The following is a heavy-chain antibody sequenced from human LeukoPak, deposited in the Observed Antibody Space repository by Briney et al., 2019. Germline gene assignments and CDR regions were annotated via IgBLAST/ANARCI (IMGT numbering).Heavy chain of an antibody. D-gene: IGHD3-22*01. V-gene: IGHV4-59*11. CDR3: ARWYSSGYYYYYYYMDV. Sequence: SETLSLTCTVSGGSISSHYWSWTRQPPGKGLEWIGYIYYSGSTNYNPSLKSRVTISVDTSKNQFSLKLSSVTAADTAVYYCARWYSSGYYYYYYYMDVWGKGTTVTVSS. J-gene: IGHJ6*03. CDR1: GGSISSHY. CDR2: IYYSGST.